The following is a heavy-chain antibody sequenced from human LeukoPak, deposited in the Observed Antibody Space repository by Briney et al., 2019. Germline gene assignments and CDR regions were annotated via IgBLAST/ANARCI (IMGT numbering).Heavy chain of an antibody. V-gene: IGHV1-69*05. CDR2: IIPIFGTA. Sequence: SVKVSCKDSGGTFSSYAISWVRQAPGQGLEWMGRIIPIFGTANYAQKLQGRVAITTDASTSAAYMALGSMRSEDTAVYYCASDFLGYCSGGSCYRGGFYFDYWGQGTLVTVSS. CDR3: ASDFLGYCSGGSCYRGGFYFDY. J-gene: IGHJ4*02. CDR1: GGTFSSYA. D-gene: IGHD2-15*01.